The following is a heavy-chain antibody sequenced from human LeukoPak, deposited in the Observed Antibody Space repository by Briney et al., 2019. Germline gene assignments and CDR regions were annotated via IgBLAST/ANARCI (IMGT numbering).Heavy chain of an antibody. Sequence: ASVKVSCKASGYTFTSYGISWVRQAPGQGLEWMGWISAYNGNTNYAQKLQGRVTMTTDTSTSTAYMELRSLRSDDTAVYYCAKGDYVDIVAQYDYWGQGTLVTVSS. CDR2: ISAYNGNT. D-gene: IGHD5-12*01. J-gene: IGHJ4*02. CDR1: GYTFTSYG. CDR3: AKGDYVDIVAQYDY. V-gene: IGHV1-18*01.